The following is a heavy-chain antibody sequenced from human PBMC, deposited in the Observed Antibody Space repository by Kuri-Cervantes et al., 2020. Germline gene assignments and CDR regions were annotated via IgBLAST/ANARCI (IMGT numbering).Heavy chain of an antibody. CDR3: ARGPYGDYSRYFDL. D-gene: IGHD4-17*01. J-gene: IGHJ2*01. Sequence: ASVKVSCKASGYTFTSYAMHWVRQAPGQRLEWMGWINAGNGNTKYSQKFQGRVTITRDTSASTAYMELSRLRSDDTAVYYCARGPYGDYSRYFDLWGRGTLVTVSS. CDR2: INAGNGNT. CDR1: GYTFTSYA. V-gene: IGHV1-3*01.